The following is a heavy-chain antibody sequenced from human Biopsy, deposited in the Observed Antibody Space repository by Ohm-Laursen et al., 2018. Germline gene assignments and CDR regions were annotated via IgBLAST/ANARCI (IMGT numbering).Heavy chain of an antibody. CDR3: ARDFCDTTSCYPQN. CDR1: GGSVTNRNYC. Sequence: SDTLSLTCTVSGGSVTNRNYCWSWIRQSPGKKLEWIGYVFYPGNTNYNPSLRSRVTISVDTSKNQFSLKLSSVTVADTAVYYCARDFCDTTSCYPQNWGQGTLVTVSS. J-gene: IGHJ4*02. CDR2: VFYPGNT. D-gene: IGHD2-2*01. V-gene: IGHV4-61*01.